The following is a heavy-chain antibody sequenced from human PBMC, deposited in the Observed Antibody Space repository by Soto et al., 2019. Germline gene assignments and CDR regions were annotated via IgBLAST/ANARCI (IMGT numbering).Heavy chain of an antibody. Sequence: SETLSLTCAVSGGSISSSNWWSWVRQPPGKGLEWIGEIYHSGSTNYNPSLKSRVTISVDKSKNQFSLKLSSVTAADTAVYYCARVNYDILTGYPVSFDYWGQGTLVTVSS. J-gene: IGHJ4*02. CDR2: IYHSGST. CDR3: ARVNYDILTGYPVSFDY. V-gene: IGHV4-4*02. CDR1: GGSISSSNW. D-gene: IGHD3-9*01.